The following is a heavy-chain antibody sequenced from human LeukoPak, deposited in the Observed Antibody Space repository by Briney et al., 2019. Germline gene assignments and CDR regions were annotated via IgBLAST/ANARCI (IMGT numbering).Heavy chain of an antibody. D-gene: IGHD4-23*01. CDR3: ANVVRSDY. Sequence: GGSLRLSCAASGFTFSNYAMSWVRQAPGKGLEWVSSISGSGGSTYYADSVKGRFTIYRDNSKNTLYLQMNSLRAEDTAVYYCANVVRSDYWGQGTLVTVSS. J-gene: IGHJ4*02. CDR1: GFTFSNYA. V-gene: IGHV3-23*01. CDR2: ISGSGGST.